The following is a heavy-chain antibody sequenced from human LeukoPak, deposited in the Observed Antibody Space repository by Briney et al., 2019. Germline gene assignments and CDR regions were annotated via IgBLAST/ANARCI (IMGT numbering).Heavy chain of an antibody. V-gene: IGHV4-61*02. CDR3: ARGRRDGYNYYFDY. J-gene: IGHJ4*02. D-gene: IGHD5-24*01. Sequence: PSETLSLTCTVSGGPISSGSYYWSWIRQPAGKGLEWIGRIYTSGSTNYNPSLKSRVTISVDTSKNQFSLKLSSVTAADTAVYYCARGRRDGYNYYFDYWGQGTLVTVSS. CDR1: GGPISSGSYY. CDR2: IYTSGST.